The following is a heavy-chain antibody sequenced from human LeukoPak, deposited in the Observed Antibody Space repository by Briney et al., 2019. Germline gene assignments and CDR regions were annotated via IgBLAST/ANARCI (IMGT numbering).Heavy chain of an antibody. CDR1: GYTLTELS. J-gene: IGHJ4*02. CDR2: FDPEDGET. Sequence: GASVKVSCKVSGYTLTELSMHWVRQAPGKGLEWIGRFDPEDGETIYAQKFQGRVTMTADTSTDTVYMELSSLRSEDTAVYYCARDAYYDFWSGYYSSFDYWGQGTLVTVSS. CDR3: ARDAYYDFWSGYYSSFDY. V-gene: IGHV1-24*01. D-gene: IGHD3-3*01.